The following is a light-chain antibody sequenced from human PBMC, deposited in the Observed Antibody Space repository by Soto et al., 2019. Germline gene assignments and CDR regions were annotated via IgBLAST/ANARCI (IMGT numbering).Light chain of an antibody. CDR2: DTT. J-gene: IGKJ1*01. CDR3: QQYNNWPPWT. CDR1: QSVSGR. V-gene: IGKV3-15*01. Sequence: EIVMTQSPATLSVSPGERATLSCRASQSVSGRLAWYQQKPGQAPRLLMYDTTTRATGFPARFSASGSGTEFTLTISSLQSEDFAVYYCQQYNNWPPWTFGQGTKVDIK.